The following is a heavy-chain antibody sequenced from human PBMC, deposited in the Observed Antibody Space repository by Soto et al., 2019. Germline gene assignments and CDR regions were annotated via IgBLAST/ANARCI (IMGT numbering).Heavy chain of an antibody. CDR1: GFTFSSYS. CDR2: ISSSSRTI. D-gene: IGHD2-15*01. Sequence: EVQLVESGGGLVQPGGSLRLSCAASGFTFSSYSMNWVRQAPGKGLEWVSYISSSSRTIYYADSVKGRFTISRDNAKNSLYLQMNSLRAEDTAVYYCARDAPRGVVVVAATPDAFDIWGQGTMVTVSS. J-gene: IGHJ3*02. CDR3: ARDAPRGVVVVAATPDAFDI. V-gene: IGHV3-48*01.